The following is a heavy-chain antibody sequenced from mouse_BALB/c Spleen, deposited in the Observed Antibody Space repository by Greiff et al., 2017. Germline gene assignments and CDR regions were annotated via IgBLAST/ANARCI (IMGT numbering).Heavy chain of an antibody. D-gene: IGHD2-4*01. V-gene: IGHV3-6*02. CDR3: AREGLRRGGAWFAY. CDR2: ISYDGSN. Sequence: EVQRVESGPGLVKPSQSLSLTCSVTGYSITSGYYWNWIRQFPGNKLEWMGYISYDGSNNYNPSLKNRISITRDTSKNQFFLKLNSVTTEDTATYYCAREGLRRGGAWFAYWGQGTLVTVSA. CDR1: GYSITSGYY. J-gene: IGHJ3*01.